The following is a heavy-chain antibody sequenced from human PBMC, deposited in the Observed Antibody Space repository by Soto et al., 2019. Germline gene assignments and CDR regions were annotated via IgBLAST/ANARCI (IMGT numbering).Heavy chain of an antibody. Sequence: EVQLVESGGGLVKPGGSLRLSCAASGFTFSSYSMNWVRQAPGKGLEWVSSISSSSSYIYYADSVKGRFTISRDNAKNSLYLQINSLRAEDTAVYYCARDGAITTVTTHDYWGQGTLVTVSS. CDR3: ARDGAITTVTTHDY. V-gene: IGHV3-21*01. CDR2: ISSSSSYI. CDR1: GFTFSSYS. J-gene: IGHJ4*02. D-gene: IGHD4-4*01.